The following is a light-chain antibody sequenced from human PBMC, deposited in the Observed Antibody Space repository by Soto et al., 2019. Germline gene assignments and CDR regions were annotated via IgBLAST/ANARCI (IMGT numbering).Light chain of an antibody. CDR3: QSYDSSLSGYV. V-gene: IGLV1-40*01. CDR1: SSNIGTYD. CDR2: GNY. J-gene: IGLJ1*01. Sequence: QSVLTQPPSVSGAPGQRVTISCTGSSSNIGTYDVHWYQQLPGSAPKLLIYGNYNRPSGVPDRFSDSKSGTSASLAITGLQAEDEADYYCQSYDSSLSGYVFGTGTKVTVL.